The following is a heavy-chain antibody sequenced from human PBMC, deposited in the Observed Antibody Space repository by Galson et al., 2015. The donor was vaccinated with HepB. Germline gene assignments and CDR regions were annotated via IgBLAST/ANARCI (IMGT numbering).Heavy chain of an antibody. Sequence: SLRLSCAASGFTFSSYGMSWVRQAPGKGLEWVSSISGSGGSTYYAESVKGWFAISRDKSKKMLYLQMNSLRVEDTAVYYCAKVGGQDYYYHMDVWGKGTTVTVSS. CDR1: GFTFSSYG. CDR2: ISGSGGST. J-gene: IGHJ6*03. V-gene: IGHV3-23*01. CDR3: AKVGGQDYYYHMDV. D-gene: IGHD3-16*01.